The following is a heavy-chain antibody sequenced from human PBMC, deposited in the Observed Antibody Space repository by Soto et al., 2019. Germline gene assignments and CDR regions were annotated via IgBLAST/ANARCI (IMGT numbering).Heavy chain of an antibody. V-gene: IGHV4-4*07. CDR2: IYTSGST. D-gene: IGHD6-13*01. CDR1: GGSVNGYY. CDR3: ARDGWGAAAGTNWFDP. Sequence: SETLSLTCAVYGGSVNGYYWSWIRQPAGKGLEWIGRIYTSGSTNYNPSLKSRVTMSVDTSKNQFSLKLSSVTAADTAVYYCARDGWGAAAGTNWFDPWGQGTLVTVSS. J-gene: IGHJ5*02.